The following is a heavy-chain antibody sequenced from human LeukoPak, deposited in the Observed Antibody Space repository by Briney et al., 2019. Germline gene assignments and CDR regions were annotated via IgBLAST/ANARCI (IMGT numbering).Heavy chain of an antibody. J-gene: IGHJ3*02. CDR3: ARVPRRGAVVVWPDAFDI. CDR2: IIHIGGT. CDR1: GGSSSGYY. D-gene: IGHD6-19*01. Sequence: PSETLSLTCAVYGGSSSGYYWSWIREPPGKGLEWIGEIIHIGGTNYNPSLKSRVTIPVDTSKNQFSLKLSSVTAADTAVYYCARVPRRGAVVVWPDAFDIWGQGTMVTVSS. V-gene: IGHV4-34*12.